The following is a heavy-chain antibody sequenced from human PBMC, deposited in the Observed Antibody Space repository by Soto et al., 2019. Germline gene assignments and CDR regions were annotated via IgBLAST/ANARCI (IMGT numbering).Heavy chain of an antibody. J-gene: IGHJ3*01. CDR1: GYKFTTFW. CDR2: IDPTDSFT. V-gene: IGHV5-10-1*01. D-gene: IGHD2-15*01. CDR3: ARPASGGSRDAFDV. Sequence: LKISCKASGYKFTTFWLNWVRQTPGKGLEWLGRIDPTDSFTNYSPPFEGHVTISVDRSISTAYLQWNSLQASDTAIYYCARPASGGSRDAFDVWGQGTTVTVSS.